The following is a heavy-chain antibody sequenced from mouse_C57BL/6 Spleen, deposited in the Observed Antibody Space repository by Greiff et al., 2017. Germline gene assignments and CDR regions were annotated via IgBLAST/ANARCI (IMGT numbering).Heavy chain of an antibody. CDR3: ARQDGYSAWFAY. CDR1: GFTFSSYT. D-gene: IGHD2-3*01. Sequence: EVQRVESGGGLVKPGGSLKLSCAASGFTFSSYTMSWVRQTPEKRLEWVATISGGGGNTYYPDSVKGRFTISRDNAKNTLYLQMSSLRSEDTALYYCARQDGYSAWFAYWGQGTLVTVSA. J-gene: IGHJ3*01. V-gene: IGHV5-9*01. CDR2: ISGGGGNT.